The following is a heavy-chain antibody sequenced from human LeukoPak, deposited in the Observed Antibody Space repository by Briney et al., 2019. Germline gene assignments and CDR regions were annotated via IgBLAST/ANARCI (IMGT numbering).Heavy chain of an antibody. CDR1: GFTFSTYA. Sequence: PGGSLRLSCAASGFTFSTYAMTWVRQAPGKGLEWVSAVSGSGGTTYYADSVKGRFTISRDNSKNTSYLQMNSLRVEDTAVYYGAKDRGYWGQGTLVTVSS. V-gene: IGHV3-23*01. J-gene: IGHJ4*02. CDR3: AKDRGY. CDR2: VSGSGGTT.